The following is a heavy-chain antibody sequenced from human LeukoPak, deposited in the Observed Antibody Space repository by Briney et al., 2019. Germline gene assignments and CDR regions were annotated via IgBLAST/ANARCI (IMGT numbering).Heavy chain of an antibody. V-gene: IGHV3-30-3*01. CDR3: AKGAPDSSSGWYGDY. D-gene: IGHD6-19*01. CDR2: ISYDGSNK. Sequence: PGGSLRLSCAASGFTFSSYAMHWVRQAPGKGLEWVAVISYDGSNKYYADSVKGRFTISRDNSKNTLYLQMNSLRAEDTAVYYCAKGAPDSSSGWYGDYWGQGTLVTVSS. J-gene: IGHJ4*02. CDR1: GFTFSSYA.